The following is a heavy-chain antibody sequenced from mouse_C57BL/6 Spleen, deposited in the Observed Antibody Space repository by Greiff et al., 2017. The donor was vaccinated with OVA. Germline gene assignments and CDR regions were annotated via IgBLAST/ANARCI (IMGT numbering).Heavy chain of an antibody. D-gene: IGHD1-1*02. CDR1: GYSITSGYY. Sequence: ESGPGLVKPSQSLSLTCSVTGYSITSGYYWNWIRQFPGNKLEWMGYISYDGSNNYNPSLKNRISITRDTSKNQFFLKLNSVTTEDTATYYCARGKGSWGYWGQGTTRTVSS. CDR3: ARGKGSWGY. CDR2: ISYDGSN. J-gene: IGHJ2*01. V-gene: IGHV3-6*01.